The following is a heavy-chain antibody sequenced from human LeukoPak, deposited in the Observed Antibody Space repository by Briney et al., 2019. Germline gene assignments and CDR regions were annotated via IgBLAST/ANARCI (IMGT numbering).Heavy chain of an antibody. D-gene: IGHD2-2*01. CDR1: GFTFSSYS. CDR3: AREGFSSASCYDY. J-gene: IGHJ4*02. CDR2: ISSSSSYI. Sequence: GGSLRLSCAASGFTFSSYSMNWVRQAPGKGLEWVSSISSSSSYIYYADSVKGRFTISRDNARNSLYLQMNSLRAEDTAVYYCAREGFSSASCYDYWGQGTLVTVSS. V-gene: IGHV3-21*01.